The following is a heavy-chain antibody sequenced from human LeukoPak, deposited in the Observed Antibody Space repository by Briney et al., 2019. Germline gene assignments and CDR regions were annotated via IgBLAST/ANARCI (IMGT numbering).Heavy chain of an antibody. D-gene: IGHD2-21*02. Sequence: SQTLSLTCTVSGGSIRNGGYYWSWIRQHPGKGPEWIGYIYYSGSTFHNPSLQSRLTKSVDTSKNQFSLNPSSVTAADTAVYYCAREVHCGGDCYSGWFDPWGQGTLVTVSS. CDR2: IYYSGST. CDR3: AREVHCGGDCYSGWFDP. J-gene: IGHJ5*02. V-gene: IGHV4-31*03. CDR1: GGSIRNGGYY.